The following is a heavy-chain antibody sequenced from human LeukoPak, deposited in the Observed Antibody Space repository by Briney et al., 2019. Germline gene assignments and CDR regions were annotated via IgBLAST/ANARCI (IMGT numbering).Heavy chain of an antibody. D-gene: IGHD5-24*01. J-gene: IGHJ4*02. CDR2: VSDSGRST. V-gene: IGHV3-23*01. Sequence: GVSLRLSCAASGFTFSSYAMSWVRQSPGKGLEWVSAVSDSGRSTYYAHSVKGRFTISRDNSKNTLYLQMNSLRAEDTAVYYCAKRGMTTIKEGFDFWGQGTLVTVSS. CDR3: AKRGMTTIKEGFDF. CDR1: GFTFSSYA.